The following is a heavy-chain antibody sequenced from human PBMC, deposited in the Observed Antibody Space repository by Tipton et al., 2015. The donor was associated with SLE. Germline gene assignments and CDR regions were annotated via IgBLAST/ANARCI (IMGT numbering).Heavy chain of an antibody. J-gene: IGHJ4*02. CDR3: ARGSSGWDFDY. CDR2: IWYDGSDE. Sequence: SLRLSCVGSGFLFSRYEMNWVRQAPGKGLEWVAVIWYDGSDEYFAESVKGRFTISRDNSKNTLFLQMNSLRAEDTAVYYCARGSSGWDFDYWGQGTQVTVSS. CDR1: GFLFSRYE. D-gene: IGHD6-19*01. V-gene: IGHV3-33*08.